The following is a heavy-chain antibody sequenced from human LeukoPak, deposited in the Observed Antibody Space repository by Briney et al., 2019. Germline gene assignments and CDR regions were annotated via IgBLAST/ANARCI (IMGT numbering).Heavy chain of an antibody. Sequence: PGGSLRLSCAASGFTFSCYAMSWVRQAPGKGLEWVSAISGSGGSTYYADSVKGRFTISRDNSKNTLYLQMNSLRAEDTAVYYCAKDPEGGSGSYFSPLNWFDPWGQGTLVTVSS. V-gene: IGHV3-23*01. CDR3: AKDPEGGSGSYFSPLNWFDP. CDR1: GFTFSCYA. J-gene: IGHJ5*02. D-gene: IGHD3-10*01. CDR2: ISGSGGST.